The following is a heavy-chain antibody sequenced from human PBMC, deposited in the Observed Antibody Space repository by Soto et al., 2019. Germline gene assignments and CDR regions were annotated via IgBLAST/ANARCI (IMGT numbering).Heavy chain of an antibody. J-gene: IGHJ6*02. Sequence: SVKVSCKASGGTFSSYAISWVRQAPGQGLEWMGGIIPIFGTANYAQKFQGRVTITADESTSTAYMELSSLRSEDTAVYYCARVDYGDYPEYYGMDVWGQGTTVTVSS. V-gene: IGHV1-69*13. CDR2: IIPIFGTA. D-gene: IGHD4-17*01. CDR3: ARVDYGDYPEYYGMDV. CDR1: GGTFSSYA.